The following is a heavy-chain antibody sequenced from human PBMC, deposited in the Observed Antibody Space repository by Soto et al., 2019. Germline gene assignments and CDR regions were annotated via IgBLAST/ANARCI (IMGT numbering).Heavy chain of an antibody. D-gene: IGHD1-26*01. CDR1: GYTFTGYY. CDR3: ARGSSRSGRPHPEFDY. Sequence: ASVKVSCKASGYTFTGYYMHWVRQAPGQGLEWMGWINPNSGGTNYAQEFQGWVTMTRDTSISTAYMELSRLRSDDTAVYYCARGSSRSGRPHPEFDYWGQGTLVTVSS. CDR2: INPNSGGT. J-gene: IGHJ4*02. V-gene: IGHV1-2*04.